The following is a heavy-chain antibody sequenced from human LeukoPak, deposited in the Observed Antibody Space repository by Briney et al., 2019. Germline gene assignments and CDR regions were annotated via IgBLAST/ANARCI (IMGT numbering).Heavy chain of an antibody. CDR1: GGSISSYY. V-gene: IGHV4-59*01. CDR2: IYYSGST. Sequence: SETLSLTCTVSGGSISSYYWSWLRQPPGKGLEWLGNIYYSGSTNYNPSLKSRVTISVDTSKNQFSRKLSSVTAADTAVYYCARGGRFLEWLLEFDPWGQGTLVTVSS. J-gene: IGHJ5*02. D-gene: IGHD3-3*01. CDR3: ARGGRFLEWLLEFDP.